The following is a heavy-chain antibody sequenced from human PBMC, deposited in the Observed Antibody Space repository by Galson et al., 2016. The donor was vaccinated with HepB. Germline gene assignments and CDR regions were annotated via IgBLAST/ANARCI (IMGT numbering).Heavy chain of an antibody. J-gene: IGHJ4*02. D-gene: IGHD1-26*01. V-gene: IGHV4-34*01. CDR2: INHSGNT. CDR3: ARISLRVGQDY. CDR1: GGSLRGYY. Sequence: ETLSLTCAVYGGSLRGYYWSWIRQPPGKGLEWIGEINHSGNTNYNPSLKSRVTMTVDASKNQFSLTRRSATAADTALYFCARISLRVGQDYWGQGTLVTVSS.